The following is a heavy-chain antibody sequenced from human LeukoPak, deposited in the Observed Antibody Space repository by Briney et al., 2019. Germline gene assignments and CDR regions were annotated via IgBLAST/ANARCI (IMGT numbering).Heavy chain of an antibody. D-gene: IGHD4-23*01. J-gene: IGHJ4*02. CDR2: IIPILGIA. CDR1: GGTFSSYA. Sequence: SVKVSCKASGGTFSSYAISWVRQAPGQGLEWMGRIIPILGIANYAQKFQGGVTITADKSTSTAYMELSSLRSEDTAVYYCARGGYGGNSSPNYWGQGTLVTVSS. V-gene: IGHV1-69*04. CDR3: ARGGYGGNSSPNY.